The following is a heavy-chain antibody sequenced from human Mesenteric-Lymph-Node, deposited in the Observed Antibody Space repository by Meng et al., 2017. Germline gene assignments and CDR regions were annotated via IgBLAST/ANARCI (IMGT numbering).Heavy chain of an antibody. D-gene: IGHD3-3*01. J-gene: IGHJ4*02. Sequence: SETLSLTCAVSGGSVSSISDYWSWLRQPPGKGLEWIGYIYYSASTNYNPSLESRVTISVDTSKNQFSLRLTSVTSADTAVYYCAGGPYDTGIGNWGQGTLVTVSS. CDR1: GGSVSSISDY. V-gene: IGHV4-61*01. CDR3: AGGPYDTGIGN. CDR2: IYYSAST.